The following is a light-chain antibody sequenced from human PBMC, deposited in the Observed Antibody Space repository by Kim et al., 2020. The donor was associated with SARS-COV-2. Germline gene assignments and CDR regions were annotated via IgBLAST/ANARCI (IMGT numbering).Light chain of an antibody. V-gene: IGLV2-14*04. CDR3: SSYTTSSTWV. CDR2: DVN. CDR1: SSDVGYYNY. Sequence: GQSITISCTGTSSDVGYYNYVSWYQPHPGKVPKLMIHDVNKRPSGDSDRFSGSKSGNTASLTISGLQAEDEADYYCSSYTTSSTWVFGGGTQLTVL. J-gene: IGLJ3*02.